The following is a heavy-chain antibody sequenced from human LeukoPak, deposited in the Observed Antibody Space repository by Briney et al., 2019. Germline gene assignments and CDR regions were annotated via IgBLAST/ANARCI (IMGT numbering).Heavy chain of an antibody. D-gene: IGHD5-12*01. Sequence: GESLKISCKGSGYPFTNHWISWVRPMPGKGLEWMGKIDPSDSYTNYSPSFQGHVTISADKSISTAYLQWSGLKASHTAMYYCARAPDSDSGYDYFDYWGQGTLVTVSS. CDR2: IDPSDSYT. V-gene: IGHV5-10-1*01. J-gene: IGHJ4*02. CDR1: GYPFTNHW. CDR3: ARAPDSDSGYDYFDY.